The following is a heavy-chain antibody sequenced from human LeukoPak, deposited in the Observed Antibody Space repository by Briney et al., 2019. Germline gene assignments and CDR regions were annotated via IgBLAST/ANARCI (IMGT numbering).Heavy chain of an antibody. Sequence: ASVKVSCKASGYTFTSYGISWVRQAPGQGLEWMGWISAYNGNTNYAQKLQGRVTMTTDTSTSTAYMELRSLRSDDTAVYYCARELVLWFGDPIGSAFDIWGQGTMVTVSS. J-gene: IGHJ3*02. CDR2: ISAYNGNT. V-gene: IGHV1-18*01. D-gene: IGHD3-10*01. CDR1: GYTFTSYG. CDR3: ARELVLWFGDPIGSAFDI.